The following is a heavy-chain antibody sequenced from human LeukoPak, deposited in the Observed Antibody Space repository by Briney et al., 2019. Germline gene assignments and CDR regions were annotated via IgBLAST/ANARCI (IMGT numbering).Heavy chain of an antibody. D-gene: IGHD3-10*01. CDR2: ISGSGGST. Sequence: GGSLRLSCAASGFTFSSYAMSWVRQAPGKGLEWGATISGSGGSTFYADSVEGRFTISRDNSKNTLYLQMNSLRAEDTAIYYCAKNGELTLGYFDYWGQGTLVTVSS. J-gene: IGHJ4*02. CDR3: AKNGELTLGYFDY. CDR1: GFTFSSYA. V-gene: IGHV3-23*01.